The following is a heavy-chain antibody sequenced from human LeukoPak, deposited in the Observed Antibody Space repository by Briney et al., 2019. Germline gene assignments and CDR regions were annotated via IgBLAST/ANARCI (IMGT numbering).Heavy chain of an antibody. V-gene: IGHV3-33*01. CDR1: LWIYSRYV. J-gene: IGHJ5*02. CDR2: LYFDGSNK. CDR3: ARGLGTIVNRGVITPGFFHR. D-gene: IGHD3-10*01. Sequence: PGGSLRLSCVASLWIYSRYVMHGLRQAPGKGLEWVALLYFDGSNKYYADSVKGRFTISRDNSMNTVYLQMNSLRAEDTAVYHCARGLGTIVNRGVITPGFFHRWLQGTMVAVSS.